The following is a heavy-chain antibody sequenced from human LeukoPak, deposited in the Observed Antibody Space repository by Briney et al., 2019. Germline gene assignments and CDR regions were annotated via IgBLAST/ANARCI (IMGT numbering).Heavy chain of an antibody. CDR2: IYYSGST. V-gene: IGHV4-59*11. J-gene: IGHJ3*02. CDR1: GGSISSHY. Sequence: SETLSLTCTVSGGSISSHYWSWIRQPPGKGLEWIGYIYYSGSTNYNPSLKRRVTISVDTSKNQFSLKLSSVTAADTAVYYCAREGTRGYSGYDSAFDIWGQGTMVTVSS. CDR3: AREGTRGYSGYDSAFDI. D-gene: IGHD5-12*01.